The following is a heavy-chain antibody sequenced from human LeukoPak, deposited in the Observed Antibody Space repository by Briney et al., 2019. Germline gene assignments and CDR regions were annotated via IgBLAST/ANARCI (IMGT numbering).Heavy chain of an antibody. J-gene: IGHJ3*02. Sequence: ASVKVSCKASGYSFTSHYMHWVRQAPGQGLEWMGLINPSGSSTLYAQKFQGRVTMTRDMSTTTDYMELSSLRAEDTAVYYCARSYTLYSSGWYAPDAFDIWGQGTMVTVSS. V-gene: IGHV1-46*01. D-gene: IGHD6-19*01. CDR2: INPSGSST. CDR1: GYSFTSHY. CDR3: ARSYTLYSSGWYAPDAFDI.